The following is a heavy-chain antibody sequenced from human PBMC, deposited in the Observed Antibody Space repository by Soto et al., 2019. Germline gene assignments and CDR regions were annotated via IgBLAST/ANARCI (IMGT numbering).Heavy chain of an antibody. J-gene: IGHJ2*01. V-gene: IGHV4-61*01. Sequence: QVQVQESGPGLVKPSETLSLTCTVSGGSVSSGSYYWSWIRQPPGKGLEWIGYIYYSGNTNYNPSLNSPVTITVNAATNQFSLKLSPVTAADTAVYYCARVNLLYYYDSSGAYFDLWGRGTLVTVSS. CDR3: ARVNLLYYYDSSGAYFDL. CDR1: GGSVSSGSYY. D-gene: IGHD3-22*01. CDR2: IYYSGNT.